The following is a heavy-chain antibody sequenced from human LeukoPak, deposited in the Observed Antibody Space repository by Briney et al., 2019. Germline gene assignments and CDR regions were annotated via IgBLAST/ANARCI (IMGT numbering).Heavy chain of an antibody. D-gene: IGHD6-13*01. CDR1: GGSISSYY. CDR3: ARQDIAAPYYFDY. V-gene: IGHV4-59*01. J-gene: IGHJ4*02. CDR2: IYYSGST. Sequence: KSSETLSLTCTVSGGSISSYYWSWIRQPPGKGLEWIGYIYYSGSTNYNPSLKSRVTISVDTSKNQFSLKLSSVTAADTAVYYCARQDIAAPYYFDYWGQGTLVTVSS.